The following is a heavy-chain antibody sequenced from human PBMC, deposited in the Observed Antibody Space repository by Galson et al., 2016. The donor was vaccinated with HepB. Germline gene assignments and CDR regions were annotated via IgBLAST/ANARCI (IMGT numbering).Heavy chain of an antibody. Sequence: SVKVSCKASGVTFSNCAISWVRQAPGQGLEWMGGIIPIFDTSNYGQKFQGRVTITADKSTSTAYMELSSLTSEDTAVYYCARAPLVEAAIDFYYYYYMDVWGKGTTVTVSS. D-gene: IGHD2-15*01. CDR1: GVTFSNCA. CDR3: ARAPLVEAAIDFYYYYYMDV. CDR2: IIPIFDTS. J-gene: IGHJ6*03. V-gene: IGHV1-69*06.